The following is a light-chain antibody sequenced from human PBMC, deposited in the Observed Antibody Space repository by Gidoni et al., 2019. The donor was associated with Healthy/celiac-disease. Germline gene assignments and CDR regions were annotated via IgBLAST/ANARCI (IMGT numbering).Light chain of an antibody. CDR1: SSNIGNNY. CDR2: DNN. Sequence: QSVLTQPPSVSAAPGQKVNISCSGSSSNIGNNYVSWYQQLPGTAPKLLIYDNNKRPSGIPDRFSGSKSGTSATLGITGLQTGDEADYDCGTWDSSLSADNYVFGTGTKVTVL. J-gene: IGLJ1*01. V-gene: IGLV1-51*01. CDR3: GTWDSSLSADNYV.